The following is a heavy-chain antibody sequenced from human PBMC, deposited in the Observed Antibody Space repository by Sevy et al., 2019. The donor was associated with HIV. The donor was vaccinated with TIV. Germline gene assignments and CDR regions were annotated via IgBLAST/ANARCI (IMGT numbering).Heavy chain of an antibody. Sequence: ASVKVSCKASGFNFNSYYLHWVRQAPGQGLEWMGWISLDDGVTSYAQNFQGRVTMTRDTSISTAYMEVTRLRSDDTATYFCARVRGVFVFDFWGQGSLVTVSS. CDR3: ARVRGVFVFDF. J-gene: IGHJ4*02. CDR2: ISLDDGVT. CDR1: GFNFNSYY. V-gene: IGHV1-2*02. D-gene: IGHD3-10*01.